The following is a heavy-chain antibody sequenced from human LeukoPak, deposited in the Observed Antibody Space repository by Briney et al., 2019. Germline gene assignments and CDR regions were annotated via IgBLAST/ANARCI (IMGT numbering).Heavy chain of an antibody. Sequence: GGSLGLSCAASGFTFSSYSMNWVRQAPGKGLEWVSSISGSGTSYIYYADSVKGRFTISRDNAKNSLFLQMNSPRAEDTAVYYCARDRDQLDYWGQGTLVTVSS. CDR3: ARDRDQLDY. D-gene: IGHD2-2*01. J-gene: IGHJ4*02. CDR1: GFTFSSYS. CDR2: ISGSGTSYI. V-gene: IGHV3-21*01.